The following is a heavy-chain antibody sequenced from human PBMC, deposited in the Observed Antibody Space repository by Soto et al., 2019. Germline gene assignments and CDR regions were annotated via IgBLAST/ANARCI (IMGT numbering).Heavy chain of an antibody. CDR2: IYYSGST. V-gene: IGHV4-30-4*01. J-gene: IGHJ4*02. D-gene: IGHD5-18*01. Sequence: QVQLQESGPGLVKPSQTLSLTGTVSGGSISSGDYYWSWIRQPPGKGLEWIGYIYYSGSTYYNPSLKSRVTISVDTSKNQFSLKLSSVTAADTAVYYCARGLSYSYAPQRTFDYWGQGTLVTVSS. CDR3: ARGLSYSYAPQRTFDY. CDR1: GGSISSGDYY.